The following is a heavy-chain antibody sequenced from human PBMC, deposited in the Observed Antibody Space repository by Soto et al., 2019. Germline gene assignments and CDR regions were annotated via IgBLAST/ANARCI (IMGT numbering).Heavy chain of an antibody. CDR1: GFTFSSYG. CDR3: ARALVEVPAHPRLDAFDL. CDR2: ISYDGSNK. J-gene: IGHJ3*01. D-gene: IGHD2-2*01. V-gene: IGHV3-30*03. Sequence: GGSLRLSCAASGFTFSSYGMHWVRQAPGKGLEWVAVISYDGSNKYYAVSVKGRFTISRDNPENTLYLQMTSLGADDSAIYYCARALVEVPAHPRLDAFDLWGQGTVVTVSS.